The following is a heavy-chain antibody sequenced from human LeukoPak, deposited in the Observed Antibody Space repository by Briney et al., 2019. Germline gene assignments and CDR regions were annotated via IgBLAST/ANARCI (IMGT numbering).Heavy chain of an antibody. D-gene: IGHD6-19*01. CDR3: ARDRAVAGGGYFDY. V-gene: IGHV3-33*01. CDR1: GFTFSSDG. Sequence: SLRLSCAPPGFTFSSDGMHWGRQGPGKGREGGAVIWYDGSNKYYADSVKGRFTISRDNSKNTLYLQMNSLRAEDTAVYYCARDRAVAGGGYFDYWGQGTPVTVSS. CDR2: IWYDGSNK. J-gene: IGHJ4*02.